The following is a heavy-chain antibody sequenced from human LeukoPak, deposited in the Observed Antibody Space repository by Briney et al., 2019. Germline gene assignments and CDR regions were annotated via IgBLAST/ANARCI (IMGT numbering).Heavy chain of an antibody. CDR2: IYYSGST. CDR3: ARPRPSKPDY. J-gene: IGHJ4*02. V-gene: IGHV4-39*01. CDR1: GGSISSSSYY. Sequence: SETLSLTCTVSGGSISSSSYYWGWIRQPPGKGLEWIGNIYYSGSTYYNPSLKSRVTISVDTSKNQFSLKLSSVTAADTAVYYCARPRPSKPDYWGQGTLVTVSS. D-gene: IGHD3-3*02.